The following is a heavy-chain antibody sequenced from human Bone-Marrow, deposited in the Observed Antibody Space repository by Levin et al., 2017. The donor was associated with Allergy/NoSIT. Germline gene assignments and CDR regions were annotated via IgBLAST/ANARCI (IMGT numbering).Heavy chain of an antibody. V-gene: IGHV3-9*01. CDR2: ISWSTNVV. CDR3: AKASGVTVAGGMDSLDY. J-gene: IGHJ4*02. CDR1: GFTFDDYA. D-gene: IGHD6-19*01. Sequence: GGSLRLSCAASGFTFDDYAMHWVRQTPGRGLEWVSGISWSTNVVAYADSVKGRFTVSRDNAKNSLYLEMNSLRTEDSAFYYCAKASGVTVAGGMDSLDYWGPGTLVAVSS.